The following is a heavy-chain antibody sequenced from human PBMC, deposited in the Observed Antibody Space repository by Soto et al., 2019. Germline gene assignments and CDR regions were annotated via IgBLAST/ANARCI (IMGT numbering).Heavy chain of an antibody. J-gene: IGHJ6*02. CDR1: GGTFSSYA. Sequence: QVQLVQSGAEVKKPGSSVKVSCKASGGTFSSYAISWVRQAPGQGLEWMGGIIPIFGTANYAQKFQGRVTITADESTSTAYMELSSLRSEDTAVYYCARRWLQTLRTYYYYGMDVWGQGTTVTVSS. CDR2: IIPIFGTA. CDR3: ARRWLQTLRTYYYYGMDV. V-gene: IGHV1-69*01. D-gene: IGHD5-12*01.